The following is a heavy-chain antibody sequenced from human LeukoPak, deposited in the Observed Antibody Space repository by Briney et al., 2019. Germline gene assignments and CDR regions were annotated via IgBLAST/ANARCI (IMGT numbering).Heavy chain of an antibody. D-gene: IGHD5-18*01. CDR2: ITNSGSNI. CDR3: ARETYIYGYPFDY. CDR1: GFTFSSYE. V-gene: IGHV3-48*03. Sequence: PGESLRLSCAASGFTFSSYEMNWVRQAPGKGLEWVSYITNSGSNIYYADSVKGRFTISRDNAKNSLYLQMNSLRAEDTAVYYCARETYIYGYPFDYWGQGTLVTVSS. J-gene: IGHJ4*02.